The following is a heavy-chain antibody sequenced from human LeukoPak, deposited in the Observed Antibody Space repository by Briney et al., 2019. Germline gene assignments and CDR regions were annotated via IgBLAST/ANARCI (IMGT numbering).Heavy chain of an antibody. J-gene: IGHJ4*02. Sequence: GGSLRLSCAASGFPFNNHGMSWVRQAPGKGLEWVSGIIGGAGSTYYADSVKGRFTISGDNSKNTLFLQMNSLRAEDTAVYYCAHGAMYQLDYWGQGTLVIVSS. D-gene: IGHD2-2*01. CDR2: IIGGAGST. V-gene: IGHV3-23*01. CDR3: AHGAMYQLDY. CDR1: GFPFNNHG.